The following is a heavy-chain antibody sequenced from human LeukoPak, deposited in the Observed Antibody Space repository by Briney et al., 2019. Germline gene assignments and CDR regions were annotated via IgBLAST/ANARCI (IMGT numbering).Heavy chain of an antibody. D-gene: IGHD3-3*01. J-gene: IGHJ4*02. V-gene: IGHV3-11*04. CDR3: ARDFWSGSPD. CDR1: GFTFSDYY. Sequence: GGSLRLSCAASGFTFSDYYMSWIRQAPGKGLEWVSYISSICSTIYYAVSVKGRFPISRDNAKNSLYLQMNSLRVEDTAVYYCARDFWSGSPDWGQGTLVTVSS. CDR2: ISSICSTI.